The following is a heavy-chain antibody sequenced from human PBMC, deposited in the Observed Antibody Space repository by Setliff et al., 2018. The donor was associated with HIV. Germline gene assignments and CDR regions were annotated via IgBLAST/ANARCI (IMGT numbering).Heavy chain of an antibody. J-gene: IGHJ5*02. D-gene: IGHD2-8*02. CDR1: GGSFSGYY. V-gene: IGHV4-34*04. CDR2: INHGGST. Sequence: SETLSLTCAVYGGSFSGYYWTWIRQPPGKGLEWIGEINHGGSTNNNPSLKSRATMSVDTSKNQFSLRLNSVTAADTAVYYCARAGDCTEASCPKARFDPWGPGILVTVSS. CDR3: ARAGDCTEASCPKARFDP.